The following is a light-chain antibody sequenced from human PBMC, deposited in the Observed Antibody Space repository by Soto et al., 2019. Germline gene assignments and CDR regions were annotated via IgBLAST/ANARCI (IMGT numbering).Light chain of an antibody. Sequence: EIVMTQSPATLSVSPGERATLSCRASQSVRSSLAWYQQIPGQAPRLLIYGASTRATGIPARFSGSGSGTEFSLTISSLQPEYFAVYYCQQYNNWPLTFGGGSKVEIK. CDR2: GAS. J-gene: IGKJ4*01. CDR3: QQYNNWPLT. V-gene: IGKV3-15*01. CDR1: QSVRSS.